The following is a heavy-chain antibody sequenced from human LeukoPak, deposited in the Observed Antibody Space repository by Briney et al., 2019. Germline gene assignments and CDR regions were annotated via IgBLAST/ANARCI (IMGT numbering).Heavy chain of an antibody. D-gene: IGHD6-13*01. CDR1: GDIFTSHA. CDR2: IIPRLGTA. J-gene: IGHJ4*02. Sequence: ASVKVSCKASGDIFTSHAISWVRQAPGQGLEWMGRIIPRLGTANYAQRFHGRVTITADKSTTTAYMELSSLTSGDTAVYFCARGQLASPLTFDYWGQGTLVTVSS. CDR3: ARGQLASPLTFDY. V-gene: IGHV1-69*06.